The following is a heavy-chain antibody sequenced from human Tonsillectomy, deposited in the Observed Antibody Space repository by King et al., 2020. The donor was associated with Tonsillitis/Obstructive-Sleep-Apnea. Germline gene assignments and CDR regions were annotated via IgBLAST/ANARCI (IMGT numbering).Heavy chain of an antibody. CDR1: GFTFSSYD. Sequence: QLVQSGGGLVQPGGSLRLSCAASGFTFSSYDMHWVRQATGKGLEWVSAIGTAGDTYYPGSVKGRFTISRENAKNSLYLQMNSLRAGDTAVYYCARGPPNYDFWSGSNYYMDVWGKGTTVTVSS. V-gene: IGHV3-13*01. J-gene: IGHJ6*03. D-gene: IGHD3-3*01. CDR2: IGTAGDT. CDR3: ARGPPNYDFWSGSNYYMDV.